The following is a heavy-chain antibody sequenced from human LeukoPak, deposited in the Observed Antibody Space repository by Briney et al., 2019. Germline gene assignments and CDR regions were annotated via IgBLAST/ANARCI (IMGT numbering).Heavy chain of an antibody. CDR3: AKDEYSGSYNAFDI. CDR2: ISGSGGST. Sequence: GGSLRLSWVASGFTFSSYAMSWVRQAPGKGLEWVSAISGSGGSTYYADSVKGRFTISRDNSKNTLYLQMNSLRAEDTAVYYCAKDEYSGSYNAFDIWGQGTMVTVSS. CDR1: GFTFSSYA. J-gene: IGHJ3*02. D-gene: IGHD1-26*01. V-gene: IGHV3-23*01.